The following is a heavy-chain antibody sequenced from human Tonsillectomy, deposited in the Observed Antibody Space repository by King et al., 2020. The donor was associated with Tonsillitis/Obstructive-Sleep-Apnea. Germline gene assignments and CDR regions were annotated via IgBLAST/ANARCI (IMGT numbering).Heavy chain of an antibody. CDR2: ISAHNGNT. D-gene: IGHD3-22*01. V-gene: IGHV1-18*01. CDR3: ARDSMSHYYDSSGYYTFNY. Sequence: QLVQSGAEVKKPGASVKVSCKASGYTFTTYGISWVRQAPGQGLEWMAWISAHNGNTNYAPKLQGRVTMTTDTSTSTAYMELRSLRSDDTAVYYCARDSMSHYYDSSGYYTFNYWGQGTLVTVSS. CDR1: GYTFTTYG. J-gene: IGHJ4*02.